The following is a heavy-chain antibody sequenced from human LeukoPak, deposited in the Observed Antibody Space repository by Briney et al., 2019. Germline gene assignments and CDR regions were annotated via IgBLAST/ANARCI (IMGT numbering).Heavy chain of an antibody. D-gene: IGHD5-18*01. V-gene: IGHV4-61*01. J-gene: IGHJ4*02. CDR3: AREEFRYSYDSLFAY. Sequence: SETLSLTCTVSGASVSSGNYYWSWIRQSPGKGLEWIGYIYYSGSTNYNPSLKSRVTISVDTSKNQFSLKLISVTAADTAVYYCAREEFRYSYDSLFAYGGQGTLVPVSS. CDR2: IYYSGST. CDR1: GASVSSGNYY.